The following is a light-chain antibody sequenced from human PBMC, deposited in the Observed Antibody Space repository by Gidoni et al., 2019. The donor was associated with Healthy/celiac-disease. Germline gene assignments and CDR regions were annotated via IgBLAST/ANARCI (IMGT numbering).Light chain of an antibody. CDR2: EDN. CDR1: SGSIASNY. V-gene: IGLV6-57*01. CDR3: QSYDSSNWV. Sequence: NFMLTQPHSVSESPGKTVTISCTRSSGSIASNYVQWYQPRPGSSPTTVIYEDNQRPSGVPDRFSGSIDSSSNSASLTISGLKTEDEADYYCQSYDSSNWVFGGGTKLTV. J-gene: IGLJ3*02.